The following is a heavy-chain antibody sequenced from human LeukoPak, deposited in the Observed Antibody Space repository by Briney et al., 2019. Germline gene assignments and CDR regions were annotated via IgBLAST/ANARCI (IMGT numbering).Heavy chain of an antibody. CDR3: ARGTRTFGVHFDY. CDR2: IYDSGST. D-gene: IGHD3-3*01. Sequence: SETLSLTCAVSGGSIRSSYYYWGWIRQPPGKGLEWIGSIYDSGSTYYNPSLKSRVTISVDTSKNQFSLKLNSVTAADTAVYYCARGTRTFGVHFDYWGQGTLVTVSS. J-gene: IGHJ4*02. V-gene: IGHV4-39*01. CDR1: GGSIRSSYYY.